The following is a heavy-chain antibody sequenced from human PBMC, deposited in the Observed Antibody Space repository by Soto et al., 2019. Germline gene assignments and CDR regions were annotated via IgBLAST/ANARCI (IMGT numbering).Heavy chain of an antibody. CDR1: GGTFSSYA. V-gene: IGHV1-69*12. CDR3: ARFHYDFWSGYQYPTYYYYRMDG. Sequence: QVQLVQSGAEVKKPGSSVKVSCKASGGTFSSYAISWVRQAPGQGLEWMGGIIPIFGTANYAQKFQGRVTITADESTSTTYQGISSLRTEDKAVYYCARFHYDFWSGYQYPTYYYYRMDGLGQGTTVTVSS. D-gene: IGHD3-3*01. J-gene: IGHJ6*02. CDR2: IIPIFGTA.